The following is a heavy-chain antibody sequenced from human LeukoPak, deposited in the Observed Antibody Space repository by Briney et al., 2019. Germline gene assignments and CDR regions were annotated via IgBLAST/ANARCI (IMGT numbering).Heavy chain of an antibody. CDR1: GGSISSYY. V-gene: IGHV4-59*01. J-gene: IGHJ6*02. D-gene: IGHD4-11*01. CDR2: IYYSGST. CDR3: ARDFRDYSNYPSPKRTYYYYYYGMDV. Sequence: SETLSLTCTVSGGSISSYYWSWIRQPPGKGLEWIGYIYYSGSTNYNPSLKSQVTISVDTSKNQFSLKLSSVTAADTAVYYCARDFRDYSNYPSPKRTYYYYYYGMDVWGQGTTVTVSS.